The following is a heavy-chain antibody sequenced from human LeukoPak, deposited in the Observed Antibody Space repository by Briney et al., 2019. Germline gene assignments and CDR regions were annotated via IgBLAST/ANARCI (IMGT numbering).Heavy chain of an antibody. D-gene: IGHD6-13*01. CDR3: GRVIAGAIDY. V-gene: IGHV3-7*01. Sequence: RGSLRLSCAASGFTFSGHSMTWVRQAPGKGLEWVANINLDGSERFYVDFVKGRFTISRDNADNSMYLQMNGLRAEDTAVYYCGRVIAGAIDYWGQGTLVTISS. J-gene: IGHJ4*02. CDR1: GFTFSGHS. CDR2: INLDGSER.